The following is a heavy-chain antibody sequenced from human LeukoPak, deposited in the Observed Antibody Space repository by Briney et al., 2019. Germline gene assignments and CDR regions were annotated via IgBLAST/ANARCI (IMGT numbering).Heavy chain of an antibody. Sequence: SETLSLTCTVSGGSISSGSYYWSWIRQPAGKGLEWIGRIYTSGSTNYNPSLKSRVTISVDTSKNQFSLKLSSVTAADTAVYYCAREESLATAYFDYWGQGTLVTVSS. CDR2: IYTSGST. D-gene: IGHD5-18*01. J-gene: IGHJ4*02. V-gene: IGHV4-61*02. CDR3: AREESLATAYFDY. CDR1: GGSISSGSYY.